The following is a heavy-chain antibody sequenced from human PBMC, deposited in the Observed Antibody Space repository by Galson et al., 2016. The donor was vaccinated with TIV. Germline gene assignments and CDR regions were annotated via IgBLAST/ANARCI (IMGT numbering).Heavy chain of an antibody. Sequence: SLRLSCAASGFTFNNYGMNWVRQAPGKGLEWVSGISGSGGITYFADSVKGRFTISRDNSKDTLYLQMNSLRAEDTAVYYCARRKNYGGDAFDIWGQGTMVTVSS. D-gene: IGHD4-23*01. CDR2: ISGSGGIT. J-gene: IGHJ3*02. CDR1: GFTFNNYG. CDR3: ARRKNYGGDAFDI. V-gene: IGHV3-23*01.